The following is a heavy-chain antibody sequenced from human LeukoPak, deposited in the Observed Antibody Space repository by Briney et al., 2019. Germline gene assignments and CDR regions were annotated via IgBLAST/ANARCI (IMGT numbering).Heavy chain of an antibody. CDR3: ARENGHIYGYAFLDQ. J-gene: IGHJ4*02. CDR1: GFTVSSTY. D-gene: IGHD5-18*01. V-gene: IGHV3-53*01. Sequence: GGSLRLSCAASGFTVSSTYMSWVRQAPGKGLEWVSVIESGSRTYYADSVKGRFTISRDSSKNTLYLQMNSLRAEDTAFYFCARENGHIYGYAFLDQWGQGTLVTVSS. CDR2: IESGSRT.